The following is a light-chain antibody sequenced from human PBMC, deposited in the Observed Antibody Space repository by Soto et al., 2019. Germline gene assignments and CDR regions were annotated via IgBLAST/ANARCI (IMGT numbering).Light chain of an antibody. CDR2: DVT. CDR3: YSDTGTHTSL. J-gene: IGLJ3*02. V-gene: IGLV2-11*01. Sequence: QSVLTQPRSVSGSPGQSVTISCTGTSSDVGGYNYVSWYQQHPGKAPKLMIYDVTKRPSGVPDRFSGSKFGNTASLTISGLQAEDEADYYCYSDTGTHTSLFGGGTKLTVL. CDR1: SSDVGGYNY.